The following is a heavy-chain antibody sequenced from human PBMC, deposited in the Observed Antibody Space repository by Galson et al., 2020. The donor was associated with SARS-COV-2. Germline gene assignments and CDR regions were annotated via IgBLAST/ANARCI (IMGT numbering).Heavy chain of an antibody. V-gene: IGHV1-18*01. CDR2: ISPYNGNT. CDR1: GDTFTSYP. D-gene: IGHD1-1*01. Sequence: ASVKVSCKASGDTFTSYPISWLRQAPGQGLEWMGWISPYNGNTKLAQKLQGRVTMTTDTSTTTAYMELRSLRLDDTGVYYCARGKGSSNWDGKWLDPWVQGTLVT. CDR3: ARGKGSSNWDGKWLDP. J-gene: IGHJ5*02.